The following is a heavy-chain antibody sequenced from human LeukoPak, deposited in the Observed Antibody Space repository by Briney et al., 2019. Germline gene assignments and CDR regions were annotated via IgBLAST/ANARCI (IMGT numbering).Heavy chain of an antibody. V-gene: IGHV3-30*03. J-gene: IGHJ6*02. CDR1: GFTFSSYG. Sequence: GGSLRLSCAASGFTFSSYGMHWVRQAPGKGLEWVAVISYDGSNRYYADSVKGRFTISRDNSKNSLYLQMNSLRAEDTAVYYCARERYFDWLLSAWGQGTTVTVSS. CDR3: ARERYFDWLLSA. D-gene: IGHD3-9*01. CDR2: ISYDGSNR.